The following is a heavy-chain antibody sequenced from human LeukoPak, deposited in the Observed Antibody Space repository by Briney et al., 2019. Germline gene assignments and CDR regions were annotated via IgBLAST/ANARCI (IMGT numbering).Heavy chain of an antibody. CDR3: ARVLSPYYYYGMDV. Sequence: KFQGRVTMTRNTSISTAYMELSSLRSEDTAVYYCARVLSPYYYYGMDVWGQGTTVIVSS. V-gene: IGHV1-8*01. D-gene: IGHD3-10*01. J-gene: IGHJ6*02.